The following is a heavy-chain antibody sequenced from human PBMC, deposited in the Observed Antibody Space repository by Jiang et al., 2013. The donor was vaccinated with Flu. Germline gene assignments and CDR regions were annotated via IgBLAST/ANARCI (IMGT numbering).Heavy chain of an antibody. Sequence: GLVKPSETLSSPAVSLVAPSPRDTYYWGWIRQPPGKGLEWIGGIYYSGSAYYNPPLSSRVAMSVDTSKNQLSLRLSSVTATDTAVYYCARAQKYSGFELPYFDSWGQGTLVTVSS. J-gene: IGHJ4*02. CDR1: VAPSPRDTYY. V-gene: IGHV4-39*07. CDR3: ARAQKYSGFELPYFDS. D-gene: IGHD1-26*01. CDR2: IYYSGSA.